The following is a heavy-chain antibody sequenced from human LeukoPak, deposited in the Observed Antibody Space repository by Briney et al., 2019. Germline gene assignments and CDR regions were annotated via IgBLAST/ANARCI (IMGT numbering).Heavy chain of an antibody. J-gene: IGHJ4*02. CDR3: ARGGYSYGLKAFDY. D-gene: IGHD5-18*01. CDR1: GGSISSYY. V-gene: IGHV4-59*01. CDR2: IYYSGST. Sequence: SETLSLTCTVSGGSISSYYWSWIRQPPGKGLEWIGYIYYSGSTNYNPSLKSRVTISVDTSKNQFSLKLSSVTAADTAVYYCARGGYSYGLKAFDYSGQGTLVTVSS.